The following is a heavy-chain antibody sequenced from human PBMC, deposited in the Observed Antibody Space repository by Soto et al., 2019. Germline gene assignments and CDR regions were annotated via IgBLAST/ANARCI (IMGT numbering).Heavy chain of an antibody. CDR1: GGSISSYY. CDR3: ARSLLHNWFDP. CDR2: IYYSGST. V-gene: IGHV4-59*01. D-gene: IGHD2-15*01. J-gene: IGHJ5*02. Sequence: PSETLSLTCTVSGGSISSYYWSWIRQPPGKGLEWIGYIYYSGSTNYNPSLKSRVTISVDTSKNQFSLKLSSVTAADTAVYYCARSLLHNWFDPWGQGTLVTVSS.